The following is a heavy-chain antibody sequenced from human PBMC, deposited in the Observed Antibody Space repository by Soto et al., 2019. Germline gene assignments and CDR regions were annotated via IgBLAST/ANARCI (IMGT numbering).Heavy chain of an antibody. Sequence: GSLRLSCAASGFTVSSNYMSWVRQAPGKGLEWVSVIYSGGSTYYADSVKGRFTISRDNSKNTLYLQMNSLRAEDTAVYYCARVRFGLTMVRGVIFDYWGQGTLVTVSS. CDR1: GFTVSSNY. CDR2: IYSGGST. D-gene: IGHD3-10*01. V-gene: IGHV3-53*01. CDR3: ARVRFGLTMVRGVIFDY. J-gene: IGHJ4*02.